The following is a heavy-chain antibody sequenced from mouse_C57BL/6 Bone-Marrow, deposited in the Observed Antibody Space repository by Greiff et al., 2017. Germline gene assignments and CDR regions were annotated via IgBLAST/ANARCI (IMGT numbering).Heavy chain of an antibody. V-gene: IGHV1-22*01. CDR3: ARPLPSMDY. Sequence: VQLKESGPELVKPGASVKMSCKASGYTFTDYNMHWVKQSHGKSLEWIGYINPNNGGTSYNQKFKGKATLTVNKSSSTAYMELRSLTSEDSAVYYCARPLPSMDYWGQGTSVTVSS. D-gene: IGHD2-10*01. CDR2: INPNNGGT. CDR1: GYTFTDYN. J-gene: IGHJ4*01.